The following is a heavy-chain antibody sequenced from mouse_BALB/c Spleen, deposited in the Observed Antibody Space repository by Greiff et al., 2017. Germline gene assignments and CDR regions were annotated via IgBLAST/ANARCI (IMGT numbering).Heavy chain of an antibody. D-gene: IGHD3-3*01. CDR2: ISDGGSYT. V-gene: IGHV5-4*02. Sequence: EVQGVESGGGLVKPGGSLKLSCAASGFTFSDYYMYWVRQTPEKRLEWVATISDGGSYTYYPDSVKGRFTISRDNAKNNLYLQMSSLKSEDTAMYYCARDGGWGLDYWGQGTTLTVSS. CDR3: ARDGGWGLDY. CDR1: GFTFSDYY. J-gene: IGHJ2*01.